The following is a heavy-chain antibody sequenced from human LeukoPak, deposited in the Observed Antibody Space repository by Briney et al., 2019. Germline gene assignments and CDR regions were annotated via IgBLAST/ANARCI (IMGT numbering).Heavy chain of an antibody. CDR3: ARLSSSTSPYYYYYYMDV. CDR2: IYYSGST. V-gene: IGHV4-59*01. D-gene: IGHD6-13*01. J-gene: IGHJ6*03. Sequence: SETLSLTCTVSGGSIVSYYWSWIRQPPGKGLEWIANIYYSGSTNYNPPLKSRVTISVDTSKNQFSLKLSSVTAADTAVYYCARLSSSTSPYYYYYYMDVWGKGTTVTVSS. CDR1: GGSIVSYY.